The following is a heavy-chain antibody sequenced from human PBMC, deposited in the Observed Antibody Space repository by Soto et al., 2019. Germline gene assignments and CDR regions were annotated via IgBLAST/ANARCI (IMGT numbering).Heavy chain of an antibody. CDR1: GFTFSSYS. Sequence: GGSLRLSCAASGFTFSSYSMNWVRQAPGKGLEWVSSISSSSSYIYYADSVKGRFTISRDNAKNSLYLQMNSLRAEDTAVYYCASFIYDYVWGSYRSTHYGMDVWGQGTTVTVSS. V-gene: IGHV3-21*01. CDR2: ISSSSSYI. D-gene: IGHD3-16*02. J-gene: IGHJ6*02. CDR3: ASFIYDYVWGSYRSTHYGMDV.